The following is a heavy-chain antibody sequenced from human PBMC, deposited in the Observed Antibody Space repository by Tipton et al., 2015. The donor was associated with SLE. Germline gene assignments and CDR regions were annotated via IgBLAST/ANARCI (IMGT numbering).Heavy chain of an antibody. Sequence: TLSLTCNVSGGSISSSFYYWAWIRQPPGKGLEWIGSIYYSGSTYYNPSLKSRVTISVDTSKNQFSLNLNSVTAADTAVYYCARLHGYSYGLNWFGPWGRGTLISVSS. CDR1: GGSISSSFYY. V-gene: IGHV4-39*07. CDR2: IYYSGST. J-gene: IGHJ5*02. CDR3: ARLHGYSYGLNWFGP. D-gene: IGHD5-18*01.